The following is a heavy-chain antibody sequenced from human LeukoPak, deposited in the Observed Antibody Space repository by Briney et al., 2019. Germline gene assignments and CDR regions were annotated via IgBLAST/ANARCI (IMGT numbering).Heavy chain of an antibody. Sequence: SETLSLTCTVSGGSISSYYWSWIRQPPGKGLEWIGYIYYSGSTNYNPSLKSRVTISVDTSKNQFSLELSSVTAADTAVYYCARDGIVGATLYAFDIWGQGTMVTVSS. J-gene: IGHJ3*02. CDR3: ARDGIVGATLYAFDI. D-gene: IGHD1-26*01. CDR2: IYYSGST. V-gene: IGHV4-59*01. CDR1: GGSISSYY.